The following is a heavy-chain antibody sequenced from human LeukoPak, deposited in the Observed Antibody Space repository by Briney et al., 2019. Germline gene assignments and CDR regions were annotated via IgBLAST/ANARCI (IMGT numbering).Heavy chain of an antibody. D-gene: IGHD3-22*01. V-gene: IGHV3-74*01. CDR3: ARAGMDGRGYYQGFDY. CDR2: INRYGRNT. CDR1: GLIFSNYW. Sequence: GGSLRLSCAASGLIFSNYWTHWVRQAPGKGLVWASRINRYGRNTSYADCVKGRFTISRHNAKNPLFLQMNSLRAENTALYYCARAGMDGRGYYQGFDYWGQGTLVTVSS. J-gene: IGHJ4*02.